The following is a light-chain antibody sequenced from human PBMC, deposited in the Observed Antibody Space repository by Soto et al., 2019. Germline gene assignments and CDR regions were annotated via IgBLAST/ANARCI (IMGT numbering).Light chain of an antibody. CDR3: GTWDNSLRV. Sequence: QSVLTQPPSVSAAPGQKVTISCSGSSSNIGNNYVSWYQQLPGTAPKLLIYDNNKRPSGIPDRFSGSKSGTSATLGITGLQTGDEADYYCGTWDNSLRVFGTGTKLTVL. J-gene: IGLJ1*01. CDR2: DNN. V-gene: IGLV1-51*01. CDR1: SSNIGNNY.